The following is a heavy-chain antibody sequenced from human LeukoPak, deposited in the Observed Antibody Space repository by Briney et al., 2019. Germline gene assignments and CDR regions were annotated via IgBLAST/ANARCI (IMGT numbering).Heavy chain of an antibody. CDR1: GGSFSGYY. J-gene: IGHJ4*02. V-gene: IGHV4-4*07. Sequence: PSETLSLTCAGYGGSFSGYYWSWIRQPAGKGLEWIGRIYSSGSTNYNPSLKSRVTMSVDTSKNQFSLRLTSVTAADTAMYYCARDGSFGSPQYWGQGTLVTVSS. CDR2: IYSSGST. CDR3: ARDGSFGSPQY. D-gene: IGHD3-16*01.